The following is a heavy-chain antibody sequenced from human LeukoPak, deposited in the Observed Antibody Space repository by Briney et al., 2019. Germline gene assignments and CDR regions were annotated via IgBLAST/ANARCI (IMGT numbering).Heavy chain of an antibody. V-gene: IGHV4-39*07. CDR3: ARDRLTMPYGMDV. CDR2: IYYSGST. CDR1: GGSISSSSYY. Sequence: SETLSLTCTVSGGSISSSSYYWGWIRQPPGKGLEWIGSIYYSGSTYYNPSLKSRVTISVDTSKNQFSLKLSSVTAADTAVYYCARDRLTMPYGMDVWGQGTTVTVSS. J-gene: IGHJ6*02. D-gene: IGHD2/OR15-2a*01.